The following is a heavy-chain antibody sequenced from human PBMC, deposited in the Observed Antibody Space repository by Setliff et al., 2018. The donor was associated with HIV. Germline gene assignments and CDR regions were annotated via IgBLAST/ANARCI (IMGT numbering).Heavy chain of an antibody. CDR1: VFTFNNYG. D-gene: IGHD4-4*01. CDR2: IRYGGRQK. Sequence: GGSLRLSCAASVFTFNNYGMNWVRQAPGKGLEWVAFIRYGGRQKYYVDSVKGRFTISRDNSKNTLYLQMNSLRAEDTAMCYCAKTQTVITVYGPFDSWGQGTPVTVSS. J-gene: IGHJ4*02. V-gene: IGHV3-30*02. CDR3: AKTQTVITVYGPFDS.